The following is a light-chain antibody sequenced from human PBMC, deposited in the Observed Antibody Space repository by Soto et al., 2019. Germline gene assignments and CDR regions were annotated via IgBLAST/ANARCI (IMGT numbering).Light chain of an antibody. CDR3: QSNYNGQSRVV. J-gene: IGLJ3*02. CDR1: SSNIGAGYD. CDR2: RNT. Sequence: QSVLTQPPSVSGAPGQTVTISCTGSSSNIGAGYDVHRYRQIPGKAPKLLIYRNTNRPSGVPDRFSGSKSDTSASLAITGLQSEDEADYYCQSNYNGQSRVVFGGGTKLTVL. V-gene: IGLV1-40*01.